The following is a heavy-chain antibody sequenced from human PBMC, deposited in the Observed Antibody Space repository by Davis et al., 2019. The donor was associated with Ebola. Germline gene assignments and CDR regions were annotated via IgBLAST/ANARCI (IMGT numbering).Heavy chain of an antibody. J-gene: IGHJ4*02. Sequence: GESLKISCVASGFTFSSYDIHWVRQAPGKGLEWVAVIWNDGSHQYYGDSVKGRFTVSRDNSKNTLFLQMNSLRVDDTAVYYCARGGRDNVMVVATIPQFDYWGQGTLVTVSS. CDR1: GFTFSSYD. D-gene: IGHD2-15*01. CDR2: IWNDGSHQ. CDR3: ARGGRDNVMVVATIPQFDY. V-gene: IGHV3-33*01.